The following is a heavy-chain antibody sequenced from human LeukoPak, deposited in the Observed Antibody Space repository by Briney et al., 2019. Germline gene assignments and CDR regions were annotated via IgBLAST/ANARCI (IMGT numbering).Heavy chain of an antibody. CDR2: IGAYNGNT. D-gene: IGHD3-9*01. CDR1: GYTFTSYG. CDR3: ARDRVPYTLTGYSAGGSFDY. Sequence: ASVKVSCKASGYTFTSYGINWVRQAPGQGLEWMGWIGAYNGNTNYAQKLQGRVTMTTDTSTSTAYMELRSLRSDDTAVYYCARDRVPYTLTGYSAGGSFDYWGQGTLVTVSS. J-gene: IGHJ4*02. V-gene: IGHV1-18*01.